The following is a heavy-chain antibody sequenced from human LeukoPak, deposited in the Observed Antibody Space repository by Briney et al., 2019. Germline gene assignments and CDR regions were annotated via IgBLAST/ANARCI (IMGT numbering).Heavy chain of an antibody. J-gene: IGHJ6*02. CDR3: AKDRGDCSSTSCYYYGMDV. D-gene: IGHD2-2*01. CDR1: GFTFSSYA. Sequence: PGGSLRLSCAASGFTFSSYAMSWVRQAPGKGLEWVSAISGSGGSTYYADSVQGRFTISKDNSENTLYLQMKSLRAEDTAVYYCAKDRGDCSSTSCYYYGMDVWGQGTTVTVSS. V-gene: IGHV3-23*01. CDR2: ISGSGGST.